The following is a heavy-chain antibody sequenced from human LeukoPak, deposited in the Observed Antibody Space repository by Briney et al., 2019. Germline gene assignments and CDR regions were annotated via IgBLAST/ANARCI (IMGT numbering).Heavy chain of an antibody. J-gene: IGHJ5*02. D-gene: IGHD1-1*01. Sequence: VSVKVSCKASGYTFTSYDINWVRQATGQGLEWMGWMNPKSGNTGYGKRFQGRVTMTRNTSITTAYMELSSLRSEDTAVYYCARWKDCNDAGCHNWFDPWGQGTLVTVSS. CDR3: ARWKDCNDAGCHNWFDP. CDR2: MNPKSGNT. CDR1: GYTFTSYD. V-gene: IGHV1-8*01.